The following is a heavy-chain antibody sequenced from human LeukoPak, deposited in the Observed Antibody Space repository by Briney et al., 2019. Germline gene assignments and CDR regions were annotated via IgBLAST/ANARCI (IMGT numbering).Heavy chain of an antibody. CDR3: ARDVDFWSGYSYYFDY. J-gene: IGHJ4*02. Sequence: SQTLSLTCAISGDSVSSNSAAWNWIRQSPSRGLEWLGRTYYRSKWYNDYAVSVKSRITINPDTSQNQFSLQLNSVTPEDTAVYYCARDVDFWSGYSYYFDYWGQGTLVTVSS. CDR1: GDSVSSNSAA. D-gene: IGHD3-3*01. CDR2: TYYRSKWYN. V-gene: IGHV6-1*01.